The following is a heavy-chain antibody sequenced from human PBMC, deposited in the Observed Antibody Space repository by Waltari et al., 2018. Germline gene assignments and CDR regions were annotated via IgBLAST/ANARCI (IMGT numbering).Heavy chain of an antibody. CDR3: ARQFRQYFDWLSD. J-gene: IGHJ4*02. CDR2: IYHSGST. V-gene: IGHV4-38-2*01. D-gene: IGHD3-9*01. Sequence: QVQLQESGPGLVKPSETLSLTCAVSGYSISSGYYWGWIRQPPGKGLEWIGSIYHSGSTYYNPSLKSRVTISVDPSKNQFSLKLSSVTAADTAVYYCARQFRQYFDWLSDWGQGTLVTVSS. CDR1: GYSISSGYY.